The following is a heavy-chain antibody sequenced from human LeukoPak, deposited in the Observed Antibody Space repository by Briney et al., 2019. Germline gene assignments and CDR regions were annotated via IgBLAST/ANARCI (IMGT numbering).Heavy chain of an antibody. CDR2: IKHDGSET. CDR3: AKDQLRGGCTGGGCVYYFEH. Sequence: GGSLRLSCAASGFTFSGSWMSWVRQAPGKGLEWVATIKHDGSETFHVDSVKGRFTISRDNAKNSLFLQMSSLRADDTAVYYCAKDQLRGGCTGGGCVYYFEHWGQGSRVTVSS. J-gene: IGHJ4*02. D-gene: IGHD2-8*02. CDR1: GFTFSGSW. V-gene: IGHV3-7*01.